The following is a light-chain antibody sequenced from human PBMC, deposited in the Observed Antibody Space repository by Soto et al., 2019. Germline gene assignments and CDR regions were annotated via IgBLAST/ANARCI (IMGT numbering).Light chain of an antibody. Sequence: EIVMTQSPGTLSVSPGERATLSCRASQSISTNLAWFQQKPGQTPRLIIYQASIRATGIPARFSGSGSGTDFALTISSLQSEDFAVYYCQQRGDWPPTFGGGTKVEIK. J-gene: IGKJ4*01. CDR3: QQRGDWPPT. CDR2: QAS. V-gene: IGKV3-15*01. CDR1: QSISTN.